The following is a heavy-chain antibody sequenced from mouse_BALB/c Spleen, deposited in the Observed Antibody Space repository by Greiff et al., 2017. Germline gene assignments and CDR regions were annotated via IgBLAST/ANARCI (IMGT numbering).Heavy chain of an antibody. J-gene: IGHJ3*01. CDR3: ARPAYSIAWFAY. V-gene: IGHV5-17*02. CDR2: ISSGSSTI. CDR1: GFTFSSFG. Sequence: EVKLVESGGGLVQPGGSRKLSCAASGFTFSSFGMHWVRQAPEKGLEWVAYISSGSSTIYYADTVKGRFTISRDNPKNTLFLQMTSLRSEDTAMYYCARPAYSIAWFAYWGQGTLVTVSA. D-gene: IGHD2-10*01.